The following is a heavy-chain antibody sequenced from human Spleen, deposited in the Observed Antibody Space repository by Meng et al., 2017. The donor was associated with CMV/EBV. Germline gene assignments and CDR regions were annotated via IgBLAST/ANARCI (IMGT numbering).Heavy chain of an antibody. D-gene: IGHD2-2*01. CDR1: GYILSDNY. V-gene: IGHV1-2*02. Sequence: ASVKVSCKASGYILSDNYVHWVRQAPGQGLEWMGWINPNFGGTNYAQKFQGRVTMTSDTSIGTVYMELSRLQSDDTAVYYCARGCSSTTCYRGNGWFDPWGQGTQVTVSS. CDR3: ARGCSSTTCYRGNGWFDP. J-gene: IGHJ5*02. CDR2: INPNFGGT.